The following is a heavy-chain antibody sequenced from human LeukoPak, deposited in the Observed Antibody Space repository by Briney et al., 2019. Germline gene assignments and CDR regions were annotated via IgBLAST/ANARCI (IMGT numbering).Heavy chain of an antibody. Sequence: GGSLRLSCAASGFTFSDYYMTWIRQAPGKGLEWISYMSSSGGTIYYADSVKGRFTVSRDNAKNSLYLQMSSLRAEDTAVYYCARDKDYGSGSDYNEYVFDFWGQGTMVTVSS. CDR2: MSSSGGTI. D-gene: IGHD3-10*01. J-gene: IGHJ3*01. CDR1: GFTFSDYY. CDR3: ARDKDYGSGSDYNEYVFDF. V-gene: IGHV3-11*01.